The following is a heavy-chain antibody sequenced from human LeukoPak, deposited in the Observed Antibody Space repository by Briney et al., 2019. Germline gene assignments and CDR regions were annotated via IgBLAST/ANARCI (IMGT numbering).Heavy chain of an antibody. V-gene: IGHV6-1*01. Sequence: SQTLSLTCAISGDSVSSTSTAWNWIRQSPSRGLEWLGRTYYRSTWHFEFAESVKSRIAINPDTSKNQISLQLNSVGPEDTAVYFCAGGRYSALDVWGQGTMVTVSS. J-gene: IGHJ3*01. CDR3: AGGRYSALDV. CDR1: GDSVSSTSTA. D-gene: IGHD5-12*01. CDR2: TYYRSTWHF.